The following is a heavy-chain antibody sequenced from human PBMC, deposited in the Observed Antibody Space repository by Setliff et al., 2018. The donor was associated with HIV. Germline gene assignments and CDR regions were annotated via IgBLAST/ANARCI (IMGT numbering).Heavy chain of an antibody. V-gene: IGHV3-7*01. CDR3: TRTYCSSTSCYDDC. CDR2: ISPDGSEE. Sequence: GGSLRLSCAASGFTFSDFWMYWVRQAPGKGLEWVANISPDGSEERYVDSVRGRFTVSRGNAKMSLYLQMNSLRAEDTAVYYCTRTYCSSTSCYDDCWGQGTLVTVSS. J-gene: IGHJ4*02. CDR1: GFTFSDFW. D-gene: IGHD2-2*01.